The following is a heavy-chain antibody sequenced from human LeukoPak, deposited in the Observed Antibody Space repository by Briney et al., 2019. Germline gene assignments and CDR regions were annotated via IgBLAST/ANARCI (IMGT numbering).Heavy chain of an antibody. Sequence: PRGSLRLSCAASGFTFSNAWMSWVRQAPGKGLEWVGRIKSKTDGGTTDYAAPVKGRFTISRDDSKNTLYLQMNSLKTEDTAVYYCTTDEGPSRPGDYFDYWGQGTLVTVSS. CDR1: GFTFSNAW. V-gene: IGHV3-15*01. CDR3: TTDEGPSRPGDYFDY. J-gene: IGHJ4*02. D-gene: IGHD2-2*01. CDR2: IKSKTDGGTT.